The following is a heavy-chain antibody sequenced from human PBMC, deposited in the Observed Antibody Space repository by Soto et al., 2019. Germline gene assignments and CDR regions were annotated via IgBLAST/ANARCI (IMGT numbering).Heavy chain of an antibody. CDR1: GYTFTTHY. J-gene: IGHJ5*02. Sequence: SVKVSCKASGYTFTTHYMHWVRQAPGQGLEWMGGIIPILGTANYAQKFQGRVTITADESTSTAYMELSSLRSEDTAVYYCARDRLGAFDPWGQGTLVTVSS. V-gene: IGHV1-69*13. CDR2: IIPILGTA. D-gene: IGHD3-16*01. CDR3: ARDRLGAFDP.